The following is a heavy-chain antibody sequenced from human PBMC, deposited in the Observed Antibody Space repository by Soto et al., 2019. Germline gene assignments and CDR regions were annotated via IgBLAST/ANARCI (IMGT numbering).Heavy chain of an antibody. D-gene: IGHD3-9*01. CDR1: GGSLRDHS. V-gene: IGHV4-34*01. Sequence: QVSLHQWGAGLLKPSQTLSLSCTVNGGSLRDHSWNWIRQPPGKGLEWIGKITPSGDTEYNLSLESRVTISTDTSENRFYLSLTSVTAADTALYYCARGGGLPAARSFDWLKFGYLESWGQGVLVTVSS. J-gene: IGHJ5*01. CDR3: ARGGGLPAARSFDWLKFGYLES. CDR2: ITPSGDT.